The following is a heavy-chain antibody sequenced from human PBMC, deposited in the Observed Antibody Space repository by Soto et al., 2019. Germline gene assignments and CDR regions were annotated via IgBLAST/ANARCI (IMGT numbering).Heavy chain of an antibody. CDR2: IWHDGTNK. V-gene: IGHV3-33*01. Sequence: QEQLVESGGGVVQPGRSLRLSCAASGFTFSDYAMHWVRQAPGKGLEWVAVIWHDGTNKYYADSVKGRFTISRDNSKNSLYLQMNSLRAGDTAVYYCARPALMVTTFDYWGQGTLVTVSS. J-gene: IGHJ4*02. D-gene: IGHD4-17*01. CDR1: GFTFSDYA. CDR3: ARPALMVTTFDY.